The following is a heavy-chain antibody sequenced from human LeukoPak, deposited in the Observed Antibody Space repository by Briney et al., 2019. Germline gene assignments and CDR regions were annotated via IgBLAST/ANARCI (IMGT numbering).Heavy chain of an antibody. Sequence: ASVKVSCKASGYTFTSYDINWVRQATGQGLEWMGWMNPNSGNTGYAQKFQGRVTMTRNTSISTAYMELRSLRSEDTAVYYCARGSGILTGYYYYYYGMDVWGQGTTVTVSS. CDR3: ARGSGILTGYYYYYYGMDV. V-gene: IGHV1-8*01. CDR1: GYTFTSYD. D-gene: IGHD3-9*01. CDR2: MNPNSGNT. J-gene: IGHJ6*02.